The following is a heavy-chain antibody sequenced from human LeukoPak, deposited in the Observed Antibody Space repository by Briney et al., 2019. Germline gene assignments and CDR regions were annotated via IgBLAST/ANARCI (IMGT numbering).Heavy chain of an antibody. D-gene: IGHD3-10*01. CDR1: GGSISSSNW. V-gene: IGHV4-4*02. CDR2: IYHSGST. Sequence: SETLSLTCAVSGGSISSSNWWSWVRQPPGKGLEWIGEIYHSGSTNYNPSLKNRVTISVDKSKNQFSLKLSSVTAADTAVYYCARDELLWFGELRRYYGMDVWGQGTTVTVSS. J-gene: IGHJ6*02. CDR3: ARDELLWFGELRRYYGMDV.